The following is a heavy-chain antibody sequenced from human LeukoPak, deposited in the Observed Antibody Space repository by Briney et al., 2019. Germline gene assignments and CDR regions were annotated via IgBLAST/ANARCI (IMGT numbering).Heavy chain of an antibody. J-gene: IGHJ4*02. Sequence: PGGSLRLSCAASGFTFSSYTMSWVRQAPGKGKEWVSLISGSGGITYYADSVKGRFTISRDNSKNTLCPQMDSLRAEDTAVYYCAKDSAAVGGPTTDWGQGTLVTVSS. CDR2: ISGSGGIT. CDR1: GFTFSSYT. V-gene: IGHV3-23*01. CDR3: AKDSAAVGGPTTD. D-gene: IGHD6-13*01.